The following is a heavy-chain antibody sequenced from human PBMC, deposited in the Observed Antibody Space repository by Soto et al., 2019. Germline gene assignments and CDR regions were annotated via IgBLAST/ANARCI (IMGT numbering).Heavy chain of an antibody. D-gene: IGHD7-27*01. CDR3: AGGWGGYFRH. Sequence: QVQLQESGPGLVKPSETLSLTCTVSVGSISSYYWSWIRQPPGKGLEWIGYIYYSGSTNYNPSLKSRVTISADTSKNQCSLKLSSVTAADTAVYYCAGGWGGYFRHWGQGTLVTVSS. V-gene: IGHV4-59*01. CDR2: IYYSGST. CDR1: VGSISSYY. J-gene: IGHJ1*01.